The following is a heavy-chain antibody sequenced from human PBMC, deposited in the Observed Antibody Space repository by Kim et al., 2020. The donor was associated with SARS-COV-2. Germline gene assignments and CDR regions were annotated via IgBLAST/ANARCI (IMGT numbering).Heavy chain of an antibody. CDR1: GYTFTSYV. V-gene: IGHV1-3*01. D-gene: IGHD3-16*01. CDR2: INGGNGNT. CDR3: ARGGLGVWFYGMDV. J-gene: IGHJ6*02. Sequence: ASVKVSCKASGYTFTSYVMHWVRRAPGQRLEWMGWINGGNGNTKYSQKFQGRVTITRDTSATTAYMELSSLRSEDTAVYYCARGGLGVWFYGMDVWGQGTTVTVSS.